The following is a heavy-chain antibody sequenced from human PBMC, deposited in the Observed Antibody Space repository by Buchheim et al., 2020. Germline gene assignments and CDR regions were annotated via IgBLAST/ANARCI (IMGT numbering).Heavy chain of an antibody. CDR2: ISDSGGST. CDR1: GFTFSDYA. D-gene: IGHD6-13*01. CDR3: AKSSWGYSSSWYPYYGMDV. Sequence: EVQLLESGGGLVQPGGSLRLSCAASGFTFSDYAMSWVRQAPGKGLEWVSTISDSGGSTYYADSVKGRFTISRDNSKNTLYLQMNSLRAEDTAVYYCAKSSWGYSSSWYPYYGMDVWGQGTT. V-gene: IGHV3-23*01. J-gene: IGHJ6*02.